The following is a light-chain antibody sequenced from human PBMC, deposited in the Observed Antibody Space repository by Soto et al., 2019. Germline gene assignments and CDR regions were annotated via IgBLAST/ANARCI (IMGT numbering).Light chain of an antibody. J-gene: IGKJ2*01. CDR1: QTISSF. CDR2: AAS. V-gene: IGKV1-39*01. Sequence: DIQMTQSPSSLSASVGGRVTITCRASQTISSFLNWYQQRPGRAPALLIFAASTLQRGVPSRFSGSGSGTDFTLTISSLQPEDFATYYCQQSYSSPYTFGQGTKLEIK. CDR3: QQSYSSPYT.